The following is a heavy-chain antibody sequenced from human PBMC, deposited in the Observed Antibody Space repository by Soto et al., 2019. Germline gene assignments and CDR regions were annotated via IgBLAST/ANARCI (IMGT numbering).Heavy chain of an antibody. Sequence: QVQLVQSGAEVKKPGASVKVSCKTSGYTFTGYYIHWVRQAPGQGLEWMGWINPNSGGTNYAQKFQGWVTMTRDTSISTAYMELSRLGSDDTDVYYCARDNTYYYDSSGYHDAFDIWGQGTMVTVSS. CDR1: GYTFTGYY. J-gene: IGHJ3*02. CDR2: INPNSGGT. CDR3: ARDNTYYYDSSGYHDAFDI. D-gene: IGHD3-22*01. V-gene: IGHV1-2*04.